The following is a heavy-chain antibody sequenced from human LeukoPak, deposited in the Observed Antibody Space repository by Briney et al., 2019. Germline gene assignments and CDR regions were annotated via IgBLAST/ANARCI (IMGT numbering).Heavy chain of an antibody. Sequence: GGSLRLSCAGSGFNFSNYSMNWVRQAPGKGLEWVSYISRSTSTKYYADSVKGRFTISRDNAKNPLYLQMNSLRAEDTAVYYCARGRDSSGYYYVNWGQGTLVTVSS. CDR1: GFNFSNYS. CDR2: ISRSTSTK. V-gene: IGHV3-48*01. J-gene: IGHJ4*02. CDR3: ARGRDSSGYYYVN. D-gene: IGHD3-22*01.